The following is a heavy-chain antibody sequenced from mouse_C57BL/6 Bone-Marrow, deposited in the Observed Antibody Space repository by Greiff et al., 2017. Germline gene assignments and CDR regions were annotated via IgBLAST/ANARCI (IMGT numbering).Heavy chain of an antibody. D-gene: IGHD2-4*01. Sequence: EVKLMESGGDLVKPGGSLKLSCAASGFTFSSYGMSWVRQTPDKSLEWVATISTGGGYTYYPDTVKGRFTFSRDNAKNTLYLQLSSLKSEDTAMYYCARHYDYASDYWGQGTTVTVSS. V-gene: IGHV5-6*01. CDR2: ISTGGGYT. CDR1: GFTFSSYG. J-gene: IGHJ2*01. CDR3: ARHYDYASDY.